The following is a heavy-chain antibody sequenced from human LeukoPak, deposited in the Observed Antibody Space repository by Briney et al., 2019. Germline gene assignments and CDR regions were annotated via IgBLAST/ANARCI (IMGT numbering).Heavy chain of an antibody. CDR3: ARVRYYGSGSYYNEMYYYYMDV. CDR1: GGTFSSYA. J-gene: IGHJ6*03. Sequence: SVKVSCKASGGTFSSYAISWVRQAPGQGLEWVGGIIPIFGTANYAQKFQGRVTITTDESTSTAYMELSSLRSEDTAVYYCARVRYYGSGSYYNEMYYYYMDVWGKGTTVTVSS. CDR2: IIPIFGTA. D-gene: IGHD3-10*01. V-gene: IGHV1-69*05.